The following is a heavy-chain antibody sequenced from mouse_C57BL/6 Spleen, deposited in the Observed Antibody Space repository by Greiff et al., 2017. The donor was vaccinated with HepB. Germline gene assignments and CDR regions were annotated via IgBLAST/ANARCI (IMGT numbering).Heavy chain of an antibody. CDR2: IWRGGST. Sequence: QVQLKESGPGLVQPSQSLSITCTVSGFSLTSYGVHWVRQSPGKGLEWLGVIWRGGSTDYNAAFMSRLSITKDNSKSQVFFKMNSLQADDTAIYYCAKNGGGGSNYFDYWGQGTTLTVSS. CDR1: GFSLTSYG. D-gene: IGHD1-1*01. J-gene: IGHJ2*01. V-gene: IGHV2-5*01. CDR3: AKNGGGGSNYFDY.